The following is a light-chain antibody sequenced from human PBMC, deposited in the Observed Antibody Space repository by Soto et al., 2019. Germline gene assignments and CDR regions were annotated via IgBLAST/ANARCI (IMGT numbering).Light chain of an antibody. CDR3: QQVDRPPLT. J-gene: IGKJ4*01. CDR2: SAS. V-gene: IGKV1-9*01. CDR1: QDITKY. Sequence: DIQLTQSPSFLSASIGDRVSLSCRASQDITKYLAWFHQKPGRAPKLLIYSASTLHVGVPARFXXXGSGTEFTLTINSLQAEDFATYYCQQVDRPPLTFGGGTKVEIK.